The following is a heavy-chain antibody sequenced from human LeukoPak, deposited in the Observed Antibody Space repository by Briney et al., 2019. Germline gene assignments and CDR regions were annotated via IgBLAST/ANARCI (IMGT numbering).Heavy chain of an antibody. CDR1: GGTFSSYA. CDR2: IIPIFGTA. J-gene: IGHJ3*02. Sequence: SVKVSCKASGGTFSSYAISWVRQAPGQGLEWMGGIIPIFGTANYAQKFQGRVTITADKSTSTAYMELSSLRSEDTAVYYCARAGPSGWAHDAFDIWGQGTMVTVSS. CDR3: ARAGPSGWAHDAFDI. D-gene: IGHD1-26*01. V-gene: IGHV1-69*06.